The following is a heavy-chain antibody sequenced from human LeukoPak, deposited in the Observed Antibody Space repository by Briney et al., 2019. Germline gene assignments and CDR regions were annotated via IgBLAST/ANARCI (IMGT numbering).Heavy chain of an antibody. CDR2: IYYSGST. J-gene: IGHJ4*02. D-gene: IGHD3-22*01. Sequence: KTSETLSLTCTVSGGSISSSSYYWGWIRQPPGKGLEWIGSIYYSGSTYYNPSLKSRVTISVDTSKNQFSLKLSSVTAADTAVYYCARSIYDSSDFDYWGQGTLVTVSS. CDR1: GGSISSSSYY. V-gene: IGHV4-39*07. CDR3: ARSIYDSSDFDY.